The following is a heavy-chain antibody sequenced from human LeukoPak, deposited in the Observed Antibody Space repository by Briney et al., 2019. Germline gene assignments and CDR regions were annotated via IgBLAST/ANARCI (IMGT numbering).Heavy chain of an antibody. Sequence: PGGSLRLSCAASGFTFDDYAMHWVRQAPGKGLEWVSGISWNSGSIGYADSVKGRSTISRDNAKNSLYLQMNSLRAEDMALYYCAKDDEYYQHWGQGTLVTVSS. CDR2: ISWNSGSI. V-gene: IGHV3-9*03. J-gene: IGHJ1*01. CDR3: AKDDEYYQH. CDR1: GFTFDDYA.